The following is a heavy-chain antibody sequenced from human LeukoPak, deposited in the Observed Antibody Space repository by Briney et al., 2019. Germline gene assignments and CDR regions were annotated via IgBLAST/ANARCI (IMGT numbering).Heavy chain of an antibody. D-gene: IGHD3-10*01. CDR2: INPNSGGT. J-gene: IGHJ5*02. CDR3: AGLGSGSYAS. CDR1: GYTFTAYY. Sequence: ASVKVSCKASGYTFTAYYMHWVRQAPGQGLEWMGYINPNSGGTNYAQKFQGRVTMTRDTSISTAYMELSSLKSGDTAVYYCAGLGSGSYASWGQGTLVTVSS. V-gene: IGHV1-2*02.